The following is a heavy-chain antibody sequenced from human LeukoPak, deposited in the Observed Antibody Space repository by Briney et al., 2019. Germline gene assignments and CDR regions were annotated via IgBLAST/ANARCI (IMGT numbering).Heavy chain of an antibody. D-gene: IGHD3-22*01. CDR2: ISYDGSNK. V-gene: IGHV3-30*18. Sequence: LTGGSLRLSCAASGFTFSSYWMTWVRQAPGKGLEWVAVISYDGSNKYYADSVKGRFTISRDNSKNTLYLQMNSLRAEDTAVYYCAKDSGSSGYPRGFDYWGQGTLVTVSS. CDR3: AKDSGSSGYPRGFDY. J-gene: IGHJ4*02. CDR1: GFTFSSYW.